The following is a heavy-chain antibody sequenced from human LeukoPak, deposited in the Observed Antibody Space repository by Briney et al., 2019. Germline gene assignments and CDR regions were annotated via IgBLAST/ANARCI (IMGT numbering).Heavy chain of an antibody. D-gene: IGHD3-10*01. CDR3: ARANYGSGSYPPDV. CDR2: IYYSGST. Sequence: PSETLSLTCTVSGGSVYSGSYYWSWIRQPPGKGLEWIGCIYYSGSTNYNPSLKSRVTISVDTSKNQFSLKLSSVTAADTAVYYCARANYGSGSYPPDVWGQGTLVTVSS. V-gene: IGHV4-61*01. CDR1: GGSVYSGSYY. J-gene: IGHJ4*02.